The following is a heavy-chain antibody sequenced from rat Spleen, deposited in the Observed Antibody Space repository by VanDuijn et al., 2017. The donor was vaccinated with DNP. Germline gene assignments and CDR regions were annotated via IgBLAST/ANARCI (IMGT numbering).Heavy chain of an antibody. J-gene: IGHJ2*01. V-gene: IGHV1-43*01. D-gene: IGHD1-12*02. CDR2: IYSGSGVT. Sequence: QVQLQQSGAELTKPGSSVEISCKTSGYTFTNYYIGWIKQTAGQGLEYIGCIYSGSGVTNYNEKFKAKATLTVDKSSSTAFMQLSGLTPDDSAVYYCARWNDGLDYWGQGVMVTVSS. CDR1: GYTFTNYY. CDR3: ARWNDGLDY.